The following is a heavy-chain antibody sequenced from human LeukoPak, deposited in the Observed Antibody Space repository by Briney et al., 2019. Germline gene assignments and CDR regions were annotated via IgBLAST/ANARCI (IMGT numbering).Heavy chain of an antibody. J-gene: IGHJ6*03. V-gene: IGHV1-18*01. CDR2: ISAYNGNT. Sequence: GASVKVSCKASGYTFTSYGISWVRQAPGQGLEWMGWISAYNGNTNYAQKLQGRVTMTTDTSTSTAYMELRSLRSDDTAVYYCARDGIVVVPANYMDVWGKGTTVTVSS. D-gene: IGHD2-2*01. CDR3: ARDGIVVVPANYMDV. CDR1: GYTFTSYG.